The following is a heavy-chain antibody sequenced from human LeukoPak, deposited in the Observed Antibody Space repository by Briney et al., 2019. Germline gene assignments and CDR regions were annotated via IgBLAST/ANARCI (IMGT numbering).Heavy chain of an antibody. V-gene: IGHV1-24*01. CDR2: FGPEDGET. CDR1: GYTLTELS. J-gene: IGHJ4*02. CDR3: ATVLSSGWYVDY. Sequence: ASVKVSCKVSGYTLTELSMHWVRQAPGKGLEWMGGFGPEDGETIYAQKFQGRVTMTEDTSTDTAYMELSSLRSEDTAVYYCATVLSSGWYVDYWGQGTLVTVSS. D-gene: IGHD6-19*01.